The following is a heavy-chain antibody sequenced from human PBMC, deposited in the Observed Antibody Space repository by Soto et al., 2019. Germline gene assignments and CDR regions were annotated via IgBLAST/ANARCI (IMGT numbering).Heavy chain of an antibody. Sequence: ASVKVSCKASGYTFTSYYMHWVRQAPGQGLEWMGIINPSGGSPTYAQKFQGRVTMTSDTSTSTVFMELSSLRSEDTAVYFCARGPGDFFDYWGQGTLVTVSS. V-gene: IGHV1-46*01. CDR3: ARGPGDFFDY. CDR1: GYTFTSYY. J-gene: IGHJ4*02. CDR2: INPSGGSP.